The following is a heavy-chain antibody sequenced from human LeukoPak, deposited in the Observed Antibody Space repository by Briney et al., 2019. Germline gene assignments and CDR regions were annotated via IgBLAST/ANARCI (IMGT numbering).Heavy chain of an antibody. J-gene: IGHJ4*02. Sequence: GGSLRLSCAASGFTFSSYWMSWVRQAPGKGLEGVAGISDSGGRTNYADSVRGRSTIPRHNPKNTLYLQMKRLRAEDTAVYFCAKRGVVIRVILVGCHKEAYYFDSCGQGALVTVSS. V-gene: IGHV3-23*01. D-gene: IGHD2-2*01. CDR2: ISDSGGRT. CDR1: GFTFSSYW. CDR3: AKRGVVIRVILVGCHKEAYYFDS.